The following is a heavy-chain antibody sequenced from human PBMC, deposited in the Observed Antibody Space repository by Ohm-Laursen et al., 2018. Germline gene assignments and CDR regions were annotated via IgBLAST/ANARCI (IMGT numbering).Heavy chain of an antibody. CDR1: RFTFSNYA. CDR2: ISGSGGST. V-gene: IGHV3-23*01. Sequence: GSLRLSCAASRFTFSNYAMNWVRQAPGKGLEWVSVISGSGGSTYYADSVKGRFTISRDNSKNTLYLQMNSLRAEDTAVYYCAKDNSLGYSSGWYFDYWGQGTLVTVSS. CDR3: AKDNSLGYSSGWYFDY. D-gene: IGHD6-19*01. J-gene: IGHJ4*02.